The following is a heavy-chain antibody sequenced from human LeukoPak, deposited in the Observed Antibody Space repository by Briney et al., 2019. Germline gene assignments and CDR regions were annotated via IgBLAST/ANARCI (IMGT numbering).Heavy chain of an antibody. CDR1: GGSFSGYD. CDR2: INYGGDT. V-gene: IGHV4-34*01. Sequence: ASETLSLTCGVDGGSFSGYDWSWVRQPPGKGLEWIGEINYGGDTNYNPSLKSRVTISVDTSKNQFSLKVRSVTAADTAVYFCARGLGWKVTPMGLFYMDVWGEGATVTLSS. D-gene: IGHD1-1*01. J-gene: IGHJ6*03. CDR3: ARGLGWKVTPMGLFYMDV.